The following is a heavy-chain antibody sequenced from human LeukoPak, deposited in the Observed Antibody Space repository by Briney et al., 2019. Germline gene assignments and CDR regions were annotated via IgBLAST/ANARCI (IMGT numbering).Heavy chain of an antibody. CDR2: INHSGST. CDR1: GFTFTNAW. V-gene: IGHV4-34*01. CDR3: ARGRVLPLRYVDWLLHGFDY. J-gene: IGHJ4*02. Sequence: GSLRLSCSASGFTFTNAWMSWIRQPPGKGLEWIGEINHSGSTNYNPSLKSRVTISVDTSKNQFSLKLNSVTAADTAVYYCARGRVLPLRYVDWLLHGFDYWGQGTLVTVSS. D-gene: IGHD3-9*01.